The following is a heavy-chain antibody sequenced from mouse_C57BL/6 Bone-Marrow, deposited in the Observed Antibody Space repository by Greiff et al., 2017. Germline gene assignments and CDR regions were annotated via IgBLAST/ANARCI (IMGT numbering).Heavy chain of an antibody. Sequence: EVQLQESGAELVRPGASVKLSCTASGFNIKDDYMHWVKQRPEQGLEWIGWIDPENGDTEYASKFQGKATITADTSSNTAYLQLSSLTSEDTAVYYCTTEYGSSYVAYWGQGTLVTVSA. CDR3: TTEYGSSYVAY. CDR2: IDPENGDT. CDR1: GFNIKDDY. V-gene: IGHV14-4*01. D-gene: IGHD1-1*01. J-gene: IGHJ3*01.